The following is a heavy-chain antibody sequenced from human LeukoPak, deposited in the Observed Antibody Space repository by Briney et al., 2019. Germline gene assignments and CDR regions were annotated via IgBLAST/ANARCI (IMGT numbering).Heavy chain of an antibody. J-gene: IGHJ5*02. Sequence: PGGSLRLSCAASGFTFSSYAMHWVRQAPGKGLEWVAVISYDGSNKYYADSVKGRFTISRDNSKNTLYLQMNSLRAEDTAVYYCARAREMATPWWFDPWGQGTLVTVSS. D-gene: IGHD5-24*01. CDR3: ARAREMATPWWFDP. CDR1: GFTFSSYA. CDR2: ISYDGSNK. V-gene: IGHV3-30-3*01.